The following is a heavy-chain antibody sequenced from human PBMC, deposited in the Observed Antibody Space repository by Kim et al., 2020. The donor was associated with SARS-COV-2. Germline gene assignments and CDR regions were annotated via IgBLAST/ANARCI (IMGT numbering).Heavy chain of an antibody. CDR3: ARRAYSSGWWYFDY. V-gene: IGHV3-74*01. Sequence: ADAVKCRCTISRNNAKNTLDLQMNSLRAEDTAVYYWARRAYSSGWWYFDYWGQGTLVTVSS. J-gene: IGHJ4*02. D-gene: IGHD6-19*01.